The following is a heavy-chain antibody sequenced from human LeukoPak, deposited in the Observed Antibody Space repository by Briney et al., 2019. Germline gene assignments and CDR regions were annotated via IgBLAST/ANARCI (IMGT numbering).Heavy chain of an antibody. CDR1: GFTFTSSA. Sequence: ASVKVSCKASGFTFTSSAMQWVRQARGQRLEWIGWIDVGSGNTNYAQKFQERVTITRDMSTSTAYMELSSLRSEDTAVYYCAAVGYYDFWSGYPTFDYWGQRTLVTVSS. CDR2: IDVGSGNT. V-gene: IGHV1-58*02. J-gene: IGHJ4*02. CDR3: AAVGYYDFWSGYPTFDY. D-gene: IGHD3-3*01.